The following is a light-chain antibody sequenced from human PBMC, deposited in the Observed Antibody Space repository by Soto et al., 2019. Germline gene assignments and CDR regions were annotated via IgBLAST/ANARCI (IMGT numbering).Light chain of an antibody. Sequence: DIVMTQTPLSLPVTPREPSSMACISSQGLLDSDDGNTYLDWYLQKPGQSPQLLIYTLSYQASGVPDRFSGSGSGTDFTLKISRVEAEDVGVYYCMQGTHPFTFGHGTRLEIK. CDR1: QGLLDSDDGNTY. J-gene: IGKJ5*01. CDR2: TLS. V-gene: IGKV2-40*01. CDR3: MQGTHPFT.